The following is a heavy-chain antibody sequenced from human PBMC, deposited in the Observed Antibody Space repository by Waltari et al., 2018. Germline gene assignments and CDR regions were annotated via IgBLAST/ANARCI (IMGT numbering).Heavy chain of an antibody. CDR2: IKPNSGVT. J-gene: IGHJ6*03. Sequence: QVQLVQSGAEVKKPGASVKVSCEASGYTFTGRYLHGGRPAPGHGLEWMGRIKPNSGVTDYAQKFQDRVTMTRDTSSSTAYMELSGLRSDDTAVYYCAREATHSYYYFLDVWGKGTTVTVSS. V-gene: IGHV1-2*06. CDR3: AREATHSYYYFLDV. CDR1: GYTFTGRY.